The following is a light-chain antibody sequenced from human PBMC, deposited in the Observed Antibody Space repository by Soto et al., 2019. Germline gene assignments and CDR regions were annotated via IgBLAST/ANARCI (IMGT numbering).Light chain of an antibody. Sequence: QSALTQPASVSGSPGQSITISCTGTSSDIGYYDYVSWYQHHSGKAPKLIIYEVNNRPSGVSNRFSGSKSVNTASLTISGLQAEDEADYYCSSHCGSSAYYVFGTGTKVTVL. V-gene: IGLV2-14*01. J-gene: IGLJ1*01. CDR3: SSHCGSSAYYV. CDR2: EVN. CDR1: SSDIGYYDY.